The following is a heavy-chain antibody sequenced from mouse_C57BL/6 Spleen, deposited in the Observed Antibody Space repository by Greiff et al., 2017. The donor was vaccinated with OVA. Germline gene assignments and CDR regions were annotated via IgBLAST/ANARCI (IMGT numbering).Heavy chain of an antibody. CDR3: AKTAYDYDVYAMDY. J-gene: IGHJ4*01. Sequence: QVQLQQSGPGLVQPSQSLSITCTVSGFLLTSYGVHWVRQSPGKGLEWLGVIWRGGSTDYNAAFMSRLSITKDNSKSQVFFKMNSLQADDTAIYDCAKTAYDYDVYAMDYWGQGTSVSVS. V-gene: IGHV2-5*01. CDR1: GFLLTSYG. CDR2: IWRGGST. D-gene: IGHD2-4*01.